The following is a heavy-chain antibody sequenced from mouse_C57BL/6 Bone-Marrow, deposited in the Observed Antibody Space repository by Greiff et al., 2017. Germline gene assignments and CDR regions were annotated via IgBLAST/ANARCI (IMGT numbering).Heavy chain of an antibody. CDR1: GYTFTSYD. J-gene: IGHJ1*03. V-gene: IGHV1-85*01. CDR2: IYPRDGST. D-gene: IGHD1-1*01. CDR3: ARNYGSSYWYFDV. Sequence: QVQLQQSGPELVKPGASVKLSCKASGYTFTSYDINWVKQRPGQGLEWIGWIYPRDGSTKYNEKFKGKATLTVDTSSSTAYMGLHSLTSEDSAVLFCARNYGSSYWYFDVWGTGTTVTVSS.